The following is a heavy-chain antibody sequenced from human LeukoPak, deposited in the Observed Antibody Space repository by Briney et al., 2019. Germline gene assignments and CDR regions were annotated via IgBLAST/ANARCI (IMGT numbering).Heavy chain of an antibody. J-gene: IGHJ4*02. V-gene: IGHV4-59*01. CDR1: GGSISSYY. CDR3: ARAQDGYSSSWYIDY. Sequence: SETLSLTCTVSGGSISSYYWSWIRQPPGKGLEWIGYFYYSGSTNYNPSLKSRVTISVDTSKNQFSLKLSSVTAADTAVYYCARAQDGYSSSWYIDYWGQGTLVTVSS. D-gene: IGHD6-13*01. CDR2: FYYSGST.